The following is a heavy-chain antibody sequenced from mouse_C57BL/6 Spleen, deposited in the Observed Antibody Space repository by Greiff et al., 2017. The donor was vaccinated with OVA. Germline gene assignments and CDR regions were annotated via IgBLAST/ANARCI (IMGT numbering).Heavy chain of an antibody. J-gene: IGHJ2*01. D-gene: IGHD3-2*02. CDR3: ARAGSSGALDY. Sequence: QVQLQQSGPELVKPGASVKISCKASGYAFSSSWMNWVKQRPGKGLEWIGRIYPGDGDTNYNGKFKGKATLTADKSSSTAYMQLSSLTSEDSAVYFCARAGSSGALDYWGQGTTLTVSS. V-gene: IGHV1-82*01. CDR2: IYPGDGDT. CDR1: GYAFSSSW.